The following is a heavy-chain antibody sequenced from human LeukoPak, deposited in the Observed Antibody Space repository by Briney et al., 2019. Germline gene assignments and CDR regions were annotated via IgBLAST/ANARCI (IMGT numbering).Heavy chain of an antibody. CDR2: IKHDGSER. CDR3: ASQQDLAFTLSSGGYYFDT. J-gene: IGHJ4*02. V-gene: IGHV3-7*01. CDR1: GLNNKFW. Sequence: PGGSLRLSCAASGLNNKFWMSWVRPAPGKGLEWVANIKHDGSERNYVDSVKGRFTISRDNATISVYLQMNSLRGEYTAVYYCASQQDLAFTLSSGGYYFDTWGQGIPVTVSS. D-gene: IGHD2-15*01.